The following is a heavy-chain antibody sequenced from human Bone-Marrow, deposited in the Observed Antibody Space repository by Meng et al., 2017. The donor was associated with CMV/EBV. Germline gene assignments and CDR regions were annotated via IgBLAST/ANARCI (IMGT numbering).Heavy chain of an antibody. D-gene: IGHD6-6*01. CDR3: AKDRRGQQLVRNPFDY. V-gene: IGHV3-15*01. J-gene: IGHJ4*02. Sequence: GESLKISCAASGFTFTNAWMSWVRQTPGKGLEWVGRIRSKSEGGTTDYAAPVKGRFTISSDDSNNTVYLQMNSLRAEDTAVYYCAKDRRGQQLVRNPFDYWGQGTLVTVSS. CDR1: GFTFTNAW. CDR2: IRSKSEGGTT.